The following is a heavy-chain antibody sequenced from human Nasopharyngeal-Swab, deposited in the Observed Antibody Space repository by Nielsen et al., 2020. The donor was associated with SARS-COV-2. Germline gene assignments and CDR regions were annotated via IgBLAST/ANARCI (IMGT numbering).Heavy chain of an antibody. CDR1: GYSMNSSYY. CDR2: IYYSGST. Sequence: SQTLSLTCAVSGYSMNSSYYWSWIRQPPGKGLEWIGYIYYSGSTNYNPSLKSRVTISVDTSKNQFSLKLSSVTAADTAVYYCARLSGDYYDSSGYSDWYFDLWGRGTLVTVSS. V-gene: IGHV4-59*08. D-gene: IGHD3-22*01. J-gene: IGHJ2*01. CDR3: ARLSGDYYDSSGYSDWYFDL.